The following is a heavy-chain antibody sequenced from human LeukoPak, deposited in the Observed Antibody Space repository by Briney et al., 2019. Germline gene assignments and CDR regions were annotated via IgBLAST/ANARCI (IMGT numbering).Heavy chain of an antibody. CDR3: ARAEPDYADAFDI. V-gene: IGHV1-69*04. CDR1: GGTFSSYA. CDR2: IIPILGIA. J-gene: IGHJ3*02. D-gene: IGHD4-17*01. Sequence: SVKVSCKAAGGTFSSYAISWVRQAPGQGLEWVGRIIPILGIANYAQKFQGRVTITADKSTSTAYMELSSLRSEDTAVYYCARAEPDYADAFDIWGQGTMVTVSS.